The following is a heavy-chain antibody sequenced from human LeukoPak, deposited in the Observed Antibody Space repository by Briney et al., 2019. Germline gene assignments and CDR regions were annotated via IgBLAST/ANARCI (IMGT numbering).Heavy chain of an antibody. V-gene: IGHV1-2*02. CDR3: ARGDMIQAVMFDY. J-gene: IGHJ4*02. CDR1: GYTFTGYY. Sequence: GASVKVSCEASGYTFTGYYIHWVRQAPGQGLEWMGWINPNSGGTKYAQKFQGRVTITRDTSISTVYMELSRLTSDDTAVYYCARGDMIQAVMFDYWGQGTLVTVSS. CDR2: INPNSGGT. D-gene: IGHD2-21*01.